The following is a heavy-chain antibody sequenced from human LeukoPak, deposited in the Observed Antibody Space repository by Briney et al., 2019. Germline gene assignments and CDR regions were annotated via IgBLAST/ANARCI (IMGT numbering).Heavy chain of an antibody. J-gene: IGHJ4*02. CDR2: LISSGTTT. CDR1: GFAFSNYA. Sequence: GGSLRLSCAASGFAFSNYAMSWVRQAPGKGLEWVSSLISSGTTTYYADSVKGRFTISRDNSKNTLYLQMNSLRAEDTAVYYCAKDDYYDTSGYRDWGQGTLVTVSS. CDR3: AKDDYYDTSGYRD. V-gene: IGHV3-23*01. D-gene: IGHD3-22*01.